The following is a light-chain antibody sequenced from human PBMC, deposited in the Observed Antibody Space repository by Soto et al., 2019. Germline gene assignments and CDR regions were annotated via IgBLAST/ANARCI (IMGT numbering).Light chain of an antibody. J-gene: IGKJ4*01. CDR1: QGISSW. CDR2: AAS. Sequence: DIQMTQSPSSLTASAGGRGTITCLASQGISSWLAWYQQKPGKVPKRLIYAASSLQSGVPSRFSGSGSGTEFTLTISSLQPEDFATYYCLQHNSCPLTFGGGTKVDIK. CDR3: LQHNSCPLT. V-gene: IGKV1-17*03.